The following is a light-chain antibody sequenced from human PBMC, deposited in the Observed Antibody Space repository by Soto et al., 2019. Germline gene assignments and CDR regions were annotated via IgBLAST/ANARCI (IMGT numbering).Light chain of an antibody. J-gene: IGLJ1*01. CDR2: GNS. Sequence: QCSLKPPPSVSGAPGQRLTISCTGSSSNIGAGYDVHWYQQLPGTAPKLLIYGNSNRPSGVPDRFSGSKYGTSASLAITGLQAEDEADYYCKSYDSSLSGYVFGTGTKVTVL. CDR1: SSNIGAGYD. CDR3: KSYDSSLSGYV. V-gene: IGLV1-40*01.